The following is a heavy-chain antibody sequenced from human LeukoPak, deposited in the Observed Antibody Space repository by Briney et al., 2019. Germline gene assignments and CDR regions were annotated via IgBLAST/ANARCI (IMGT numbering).Heavy chain of an antibody. V-gene: IGHV4-39*01. CDR3: ARHEEEDGYNAKTFDY. D-gene: IGHD5-24*01. J-gene: IGHJ4*02. CDR1: GGSISSSANF. CDR2: TYYSRNT. Sequence: PSETLSLTCTVSGGSISSSANFWGWVRQPPGRGLEWLASTYYSRNTYYNPSLKSRVTISVDTSKYQFSLKLSSVTAADTAVYYCARHEEEDGYNAKTFDYWGQGTLVTVSP.